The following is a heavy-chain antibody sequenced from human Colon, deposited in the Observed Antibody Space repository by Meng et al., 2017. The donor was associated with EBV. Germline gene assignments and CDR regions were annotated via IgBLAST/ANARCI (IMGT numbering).Heavy chain of an antibody. CDR2: VYHRGDT. D-gene: IGHD1-7*01. Sequence: QVQLQESGPGLVKPSXXXXLTCAVSGGSISSSNWWSWVRQPPGKGLEWIGEVYHRGDTNYNPSLKSRVDISVDKSKNQFYLSLFSVTAADTAVYYCGRDQGRELINHWGQGTLVTVSS. J-gene: IGHJ4*02. CDR3: GRDQGRELINH. CDR1: GGSISSSNW. V-gene: IGHV4-4*02.